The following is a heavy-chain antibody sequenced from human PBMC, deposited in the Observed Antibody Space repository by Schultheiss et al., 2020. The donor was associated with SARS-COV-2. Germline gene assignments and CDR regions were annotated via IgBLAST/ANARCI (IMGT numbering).Heavy chain of an antibody. V-gene: IGHV3-48*02. CDR1: GFTFSSYS. CDR2: FGTTPTFI. CDR3: SSHLNSNWFDY. Sequence: SCAASGFTFSSYSMNWVRQAPGKGLEWLAYFGTTPTFIYYADSVKGRFTISRDNAKNSLYLQMDSLRDEDTAVYFCSSHLNSNWFDYWGQGTLVTVSS. D-gene: IGHD6-13*01. J-gene: IGHJ4*02.